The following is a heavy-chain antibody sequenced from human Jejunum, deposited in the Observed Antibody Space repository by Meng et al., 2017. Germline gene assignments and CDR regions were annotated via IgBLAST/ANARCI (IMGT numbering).Heavy chain of an antibody. J-gene: IGHJ4*02. Sequence: GGSRLSCGVSGLSFSDSWMSWVRQAPGKGLELVANIKQDGSDKNYVGSVKGRFTISRDNANNSLYLQMTNLRAEDTAVYYCARTCGGSESFYRHSDYWGQGTLVTVSS. CDR2: IKQDGSDK. D-gene: IGHD3-10*01. CDR3: ARTCGGSESFYRHSDY. V-gene: IGHV3-7*01. CDR1: GLSFSDSW.